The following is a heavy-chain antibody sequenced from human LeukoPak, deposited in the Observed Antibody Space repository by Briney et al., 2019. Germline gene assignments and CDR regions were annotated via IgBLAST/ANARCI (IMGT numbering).Heavy chain of an antibody. Sequence: TSETLSLTCTVSGGSISSYYWSWIRQPPGKGLEWLGYIYYSGSTNYNPSLKSRVTISVDTSKNQFSLKLSSVTAADTAVYYCARVGSPFDYWGQGTLVTVSS. CDR3: ARVGSPFDY. V-gene: IGHV4-59*01. CDR2: IYYSGST. CDR1: GGSISSYY. J-gene: IGHJ4*02. D-gene: IGHD2-15*01.